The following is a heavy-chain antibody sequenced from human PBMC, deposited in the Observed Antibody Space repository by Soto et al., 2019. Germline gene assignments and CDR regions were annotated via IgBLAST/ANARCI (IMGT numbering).Heavy chain of an antibody. CDR3: AKTDKFHSQSSGWANRFDS. CDR1: GFTFSNYA. CDR2: ITSAGST. V-gene: IGHV3-23*01. D-gene: IGHD6-19*01. Sequence: EVQLLESGGDLAQPGGSRRLICAASGFTFSNYAMTWVRQSPGKGLEWVSTITSAGSTFYGDTVKGRFTISRDNSKSTLYLQMNSLGAEDTAVYYCAKTDKFHSQSSGWANRFDSWGQGTLVTVSS. J-gene: IGHJ4*02.